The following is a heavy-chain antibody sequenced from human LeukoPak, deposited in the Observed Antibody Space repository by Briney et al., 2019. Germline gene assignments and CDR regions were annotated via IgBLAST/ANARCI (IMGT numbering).Heavy chain of an antibody. V-gene: IGHV3-48*01. J-gene: IGHJ3*01. Sequence: PGGSLRLSCAASGFTFSVYSMNWVRQAPGKGLEWVSYMTSDMRTIYYADSVKGRFTISRDNAQKSLYLQMNSLGAEDTAVYFCARSVEASFDAWGQGTMVTVSS. CDR2: MTSDMRTI. CDR3: ARSVEASFDA. CDR1: GFTFSVYS. D-gene: IGHD1-1*01.